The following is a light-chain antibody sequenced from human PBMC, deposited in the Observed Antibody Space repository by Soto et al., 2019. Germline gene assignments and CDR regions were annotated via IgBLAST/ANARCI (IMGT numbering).Light chain of an antibody. Sequence: EIVMTQSPATLSVSPGERSTLSCRASQSVSSNLAWYQQKPGQAPRLLIYGASSRATGIPARFSGSGSGTGCTLSINSQRSEDFAFCYCQQCNNWPPWRCGQGTKVEIK. CDR2: GAS. CDR1: QSVSSN. V-gene: IGKV3-15*01. J-gene: IGKJ1*01. CDR3: QQCNNWPPWR.